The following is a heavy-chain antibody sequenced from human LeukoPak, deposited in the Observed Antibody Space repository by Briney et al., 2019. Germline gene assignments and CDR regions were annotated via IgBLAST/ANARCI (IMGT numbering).Heavy chain of an antibody. J-gene: IGHJ4*02. Sequence: PGGSLRLSCAASGFTFSSYGMHWVRQAPGKGLEWVAFIRYDGSNKHYAESVKGRFTISRDNSKNTLYLQMNSLRAEDTAVYYCAREDPYGGSYDYWGQGTLVTVSS. CDR2: IRYDGSNK. CDR3: AREDPYGGSYDY. V-gene: IGHV3-30*02. D-gene: IGHD1-26*01. CDR1: GFTFSSYG.